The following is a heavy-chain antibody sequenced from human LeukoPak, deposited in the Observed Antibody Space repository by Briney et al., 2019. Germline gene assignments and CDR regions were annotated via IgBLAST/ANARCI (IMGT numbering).Heavy chain of an antibody. CDR3: ARGGLTVPGAAFDI. D-gene: IGHD3/OR15-3a*01. J-gene: IGHJ3*02. CDR1: GGSISSYY. V-gene: IGHV4-59*08. CDR2: IYYSGST. Sequence: SETLSLTCTVSGGSISSYYWSWIRQPPGKGLEWIGYIYYSGSTNYNPSLKSRVTISVDTSKNQFSLKLSSVTAADTAVYYCARGGLTVPGAAFDIWGQGTVVTVSS.